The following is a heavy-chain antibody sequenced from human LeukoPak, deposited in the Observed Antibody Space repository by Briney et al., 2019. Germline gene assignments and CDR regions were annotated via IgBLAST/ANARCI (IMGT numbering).Heavy chain of an antibody. CDR1: GFTFSSYA. Sequence: GGSLRLSCAASGFTFSSYAMNWVRQAPGKGLEWVSAISGGGGTTYYAASVKGRFTISRDNSQNTLFLQMNSLRAEDTAVYYCAKDREGLSSGYDLEYFDYWGQGTLVTVSS. CDR2: ISGGGGTT. CDR3: AKDREGLSSGYDLEYFDY. D-gene: IGHD5-12*01. J-gene: IGHJ4*02. V-gene: IGHV3-23*01.